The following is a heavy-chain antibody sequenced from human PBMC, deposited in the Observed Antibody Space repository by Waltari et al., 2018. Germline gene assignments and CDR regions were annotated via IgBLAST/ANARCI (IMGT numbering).Heavy chain of an antibody. V-gene: IGHV4-4*02. J-gene: IGHJ4*02. CDR3: ARVAYDSWTSYYDL. CDR2: IDHSETT. Sequence: QVHLQESGPGLVQPSGTLSLTCAVSGGSVSSRNWWTWVRQPPGKGLEWIGEIDHSETTNYNPSMKSRATMSIDKSKNQLSLKVNSVTAADTAMYYCARVAYDSWTSYYDLWGQGTLVTVSS. D-gene: IGHD3-3*01. CDR1: GGSVSSRNW.